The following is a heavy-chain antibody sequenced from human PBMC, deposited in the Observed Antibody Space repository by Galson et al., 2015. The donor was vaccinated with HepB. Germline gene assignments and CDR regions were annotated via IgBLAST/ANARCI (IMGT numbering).Heavy chain of an antibody. V-gene: IGHV3-30-3*01. CDR3: ARDALPKYALDWYFDL. D-gene: IGHD2-15*01. CDR2: ISYDGSNK. CDR1: GFTFSSYA. J-gene: IGHJ2*01. Sequence: SLRLSCAASGFTFSSYAMHWVRQAPGKGLEWVAVISYDGSNKYYADSVKGRFTISRDNSKNTLYLQMNSLRAEDTAVYYCARDALPKYALDWYFDLWGRGTLVTVSS.